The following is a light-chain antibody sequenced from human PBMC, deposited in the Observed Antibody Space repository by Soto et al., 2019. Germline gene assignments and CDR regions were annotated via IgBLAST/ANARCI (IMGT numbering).Light chain of an antibody. V-gene: IGKV1-5*01. CDR1: QSIGNW. CDR3: SQDNNYSWT. J-gene: IGKJ1*01. CDR2: DAS. Sequence: DIQMTQSPSTLSASVGDRVIITCRARQSIGNWLAWYPQKPGKAPKLLIYDASSLESGVSSRCSGSGSGTEFTLNISNLQPDDFAAYCCSQDNNYSWTFGQGTKVEIK.